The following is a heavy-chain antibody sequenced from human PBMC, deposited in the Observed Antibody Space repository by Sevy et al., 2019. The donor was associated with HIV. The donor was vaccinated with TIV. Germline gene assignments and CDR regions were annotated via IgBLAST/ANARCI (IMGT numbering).Heavy chain of an antibody. J-gene: IGHJ5*02. CDR2: DSTSGST. CDR3: ARDDLVVGGGSNWFDP. CDR1: SASFSAHY. Sequence: SETLSLTCTVSSASFSAHYWSWIRQPAGKGLEWIGRDSTSGSTNYNPSLKSRVTMSLDTSKNHFSLKLSSVTAADTAIYYCARDDLVVGGGSNWFDPWGQGALVAVSS. V-gene: IGHV4-4*07. D-gene: IGHD3-10*01.